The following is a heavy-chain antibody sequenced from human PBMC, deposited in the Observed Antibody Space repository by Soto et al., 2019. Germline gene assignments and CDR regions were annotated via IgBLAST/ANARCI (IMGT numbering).Heavy chain of an antibody. V-gene: IGHV4-34*01. Sequence: RRILKHTGKGLAWMGGINHSGSTNYNPSLKSRVTISVDTSKNQFSLKLSSVTAADTAVYYCARVNYYDSSVYTMRLVPYY. CDR3: ARVNYYDSSVYTMRLVPYY. CDR2: INHSGST. D-gene: IGHD3-22*01. J-gene: IGHJ4*01.